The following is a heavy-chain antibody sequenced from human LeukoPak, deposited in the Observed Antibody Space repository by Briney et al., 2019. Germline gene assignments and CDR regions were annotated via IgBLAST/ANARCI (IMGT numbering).Heavy chain of an antibody. D-gene: IGHD6-13*01. CDR3: AKDRYGVAAAGLDAFDI. CDR1: GFTFSSYA. Sequence: GGSLRLSCAASGFTFSSYAMSWVRQAPGKGLEWVSAISGSGGSTYYADSVKGRFTISRDNSKNTLYLQMNSLRAEDTAVYYCAKDRYGVAAAGLDAFDIWGQGTMVTVSS. J-gene: IGHJ3*02. CDR2: ISGSGGST. V-gene: IGHV3-23*01.